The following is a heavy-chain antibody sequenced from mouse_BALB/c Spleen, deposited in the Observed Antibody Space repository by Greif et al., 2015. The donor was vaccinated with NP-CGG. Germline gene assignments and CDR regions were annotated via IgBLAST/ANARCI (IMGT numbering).Heavy chain of an antibody. CDR1: GFSLTSYG. V-gene: IGHV2-9*02. D-gene: IGHD1-1*01. CDR3: ARDLYGSSPPYAMDY. J-gene: IGHJ4*01. CDR2: IWAGGST. Sequence: VNVVESGPGLVAPSQSLSITCTVSGFSLTSYGVHWVRQPPGKGLEWLGVIWAGGSTNYNSALMSRLSISKDNSKSQVFLKMNSLQTDDTAMYYCARDLYGSSPPYAMDYWGQGTSVTVSS.